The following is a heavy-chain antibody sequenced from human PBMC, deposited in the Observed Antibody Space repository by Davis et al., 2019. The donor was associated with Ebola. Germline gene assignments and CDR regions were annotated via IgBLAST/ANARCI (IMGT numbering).Heavy chain of an antibody. Sequence: ASVKVSCKASGYTFTGYYVHWVRQAPGQGLEWMGRINPISGGTNLAQRFQGRVTMSRDTSISTAYMELTRLTFDDTAVYYCARDVSEALAYWGQGTLVTVSS. V-gene: IGHV1-2*06. J-gene: IGHJ4*02. CDR1: GYTFTGYY. CDR2: INPISGGT. CDR3: ARDVSEALAY.